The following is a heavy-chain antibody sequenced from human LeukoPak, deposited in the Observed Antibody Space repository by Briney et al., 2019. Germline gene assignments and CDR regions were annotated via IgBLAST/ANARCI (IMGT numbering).Heavy chain of an antibody. V-gene: IGHV3-21*01. Sequence: SGGSLRLSCAASGFTFSSYSMNWVRQAPGKGLEWVSSISSSSSYIYYADSVKGRFTISRDNAKNSLYLQMNSLRAEDTAVYYCARTGAVAGGVDAFDIWGQGTMVTVSS. CDR3: ARTGAVAGGVDAFDI. CDR2: ISSSSSYI. J-gene: IGHJ3*02. D-gene: IGHD6-19*01. CDR1: GFTFSSYS.